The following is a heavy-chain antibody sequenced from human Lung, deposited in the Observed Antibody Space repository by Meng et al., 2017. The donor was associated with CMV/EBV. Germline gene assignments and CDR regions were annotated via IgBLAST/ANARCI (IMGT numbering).Heavy chain of an antibody. Sequence: ASVKVSXKVSGYTLSELSMHWVRQAPGKGLEWMGGFDPEDGEAIYVQKFQGRVTMTEDTSTDTAYMELSSLRSDDTAVYYCAKVPRFYSYCGLDVWGQGTTVTVSS. D-gene: IGHD3-10*01. V-gene: IGHV1-24*01. J-gene: IGHJ6*02. CDR3: AKVPRFYSYCGLDV. CDR1: GYTLSELS. CDR2: FDPEDGEA.